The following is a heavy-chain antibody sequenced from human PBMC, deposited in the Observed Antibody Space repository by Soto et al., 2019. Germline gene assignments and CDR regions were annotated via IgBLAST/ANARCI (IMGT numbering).Heavy chain of an antibody. Sequence: GGSLRLSCAASGFTFNSYAMSWVRQAPGKGLEWVSVISGSGGSTYYADSVKGRFTISRDNSKNTLYLQMNSLRAEDTAVYYCAKGGGDYSSGWYAAFDIWGQGTMVTVSS. J-gene: IGHJ3*02. V-gene: IGHV3-23*01. CDR3: AKGGGDYSSGWYAAFDI. D-gene: IGHD6-19*01. CDR1: GFTFNSYA. CDR2: ISGSGGST.